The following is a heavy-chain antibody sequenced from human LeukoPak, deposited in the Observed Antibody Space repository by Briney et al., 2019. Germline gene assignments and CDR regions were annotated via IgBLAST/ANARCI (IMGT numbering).Heavy chain of an antibody. Sequence: ASVKVTCKPSGYTFTSYGFSWVRQAPGRGLEWMGWISAYNGNTNYAQKLQGRVTMTTDTSTSTAYMELRSLRSDDTAVYYCARAPLLGYSSGCYNWFDPSGQGTLVTVSS. D-gene: IGHD6-19*01. CDR1: GYTFTSYG. J-gene: IGHJ5*02. CDR3: ARAPLLGYSSGCYNWFDP. V-gene: IGHV1-18*01. CDR2: ISAYNGNT.